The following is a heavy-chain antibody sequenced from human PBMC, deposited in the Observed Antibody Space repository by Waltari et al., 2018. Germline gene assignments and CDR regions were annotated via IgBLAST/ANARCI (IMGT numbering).Heavy chain of an antibody. CDR2: IRYDGSNK. D-gene: IGHD2-21*02. J-gene: IGHJ5*02. V-gene: IGHV3-30*02. CDR3: AKFGGWRVTTPA. CDR1: GFTFSSYG. Sequence: QVQLVESGGGVVQPGGSLRLSCAASGFTFSSYGMHWVRQAPGKGLEWVAFIRYDGSNKYYADSVKGRFTISRDNSKNTLYLQMNSLRVEDTAVYYCAKFGGWRVTTPAWGQGTLVTVSS.